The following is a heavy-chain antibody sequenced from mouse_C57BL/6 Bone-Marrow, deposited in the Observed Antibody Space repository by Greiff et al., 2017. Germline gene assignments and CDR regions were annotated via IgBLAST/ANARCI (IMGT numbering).Heavy chain of an antibody. CDR1: SFNIKDYY. CDR2: IDPEDGET. Sequence: VQLQQSGAELVKPGASVKLSCTASSFNIKDYYMHWVKQRTEQGLEWIGRIDPEDGETKYAPKFQGKATITADTSSNTAYLQLSSLTSEDTAVYYCARDLLWGYFDYWGQGTTLTVSS. CDR3: ARDLLWGYFDY. D-gene: IGHD2-1*01. J-gene: IGHJ2*01. V-gene: IGHV14-2*01.